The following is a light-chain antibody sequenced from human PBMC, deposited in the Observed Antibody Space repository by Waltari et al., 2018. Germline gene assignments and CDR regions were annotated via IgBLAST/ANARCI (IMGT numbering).Light chain of an antibody. CDR3: AAWDDSLNGPV. V-gene: IGLV1-44*01. Sequence: QSVLTQPPSASGTPGQRVTISCSGSSYNIGSNTVNWYQQLPGTAPKLLIYSNNQRPSGVPARFSGAKSGSSAALAISGLQSEDEADYYCAAWDDSLNGPVFGGGTKLTVL. CDR2: SNN. CDR1: SYNIGSNT. J-gene: IGLJ3*02.